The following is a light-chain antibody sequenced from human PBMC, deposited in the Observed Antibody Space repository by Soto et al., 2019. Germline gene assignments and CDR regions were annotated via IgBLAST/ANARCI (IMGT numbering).Light chain of an antibody. V-gene: IGLV2-8*01. CDR1: SSDVGGYNL. CDR3: SSYAGSNNLHVL. Sequence: QSVLTQPASVSGSPGQSITISCSGTSSDVGGYNLVSWYQQHPGRAPKLIIYEVIKRPSGVPDRFSGSKSGNTASLTVSGLQAEDEADYYCSSYAGSNNLHVLFGGGTQLTVL. J-gene: IGLJ2*01. CDR2: EVI.